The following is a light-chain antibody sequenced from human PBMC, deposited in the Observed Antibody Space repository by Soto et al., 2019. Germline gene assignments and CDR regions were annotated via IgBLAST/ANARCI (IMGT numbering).Light chain of an antibody. J-gene: IGLJ1*01. CDR2: DVS. CDR3: SSYTSSSTPYV. V-gene: IGLV2-14*01. Sequence: QSVLTQPASVSGSPGQSITISCTGTSSDVGGYNYVSWYQQHPGKAPKLMIYDVSNRPSGVSNRFSGSKSGNTASLTISGLQAEDEVDYYCSSYTSSSTPYVFGTGTMLTVL. CDR1: SSDVGGYNY.